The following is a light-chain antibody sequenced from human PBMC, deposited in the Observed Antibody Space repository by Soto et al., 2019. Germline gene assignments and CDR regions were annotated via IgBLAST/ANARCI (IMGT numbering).Light chain of an antibody. CDR3: QQYYNTPEVT. J-gene: IGKJ3*01. CDR2: WAS. CDR1: QSVLYSSNNKNY. V-gene: IGKV4-1*01. Sequence: DIVMTQSPDSLAVSLGERATINCKSSQSVLYSSNNKNYLAWYKQKPGQPPQLLIYWASTRESGVPDRFSGSGSGTDFTLTISSLQAEDVAVYYCQQYYNTPEVTVGPGTKVDIK.